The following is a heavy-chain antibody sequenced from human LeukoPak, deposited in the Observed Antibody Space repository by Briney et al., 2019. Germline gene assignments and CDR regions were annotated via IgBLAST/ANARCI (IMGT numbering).Heavy chain of an antibody. J-gene: IGHJ3*02. CDR1: GFTFSSYW. CDR3: ARDGSSWYYVADDAFDI. D-gene: IGHD6-13*01. CDR2: INSDGSST. V-gene: IGHV3-74*01. Sequence: GGSLRLSCGASGFTFSSYWMHWVRQAPGKGLVWVSRINSDGSSTSYADSVKGRFTISRDNAKNTLYLQMNSLRAEDTAVYYCARDGSSWYYVADDAFDIWGQGTMVTVSS.